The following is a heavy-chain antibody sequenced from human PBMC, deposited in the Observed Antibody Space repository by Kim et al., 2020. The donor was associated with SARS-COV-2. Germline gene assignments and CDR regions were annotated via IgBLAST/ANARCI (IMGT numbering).Heavy chain of an antibody. CDR2: ISGSGGST. V-gene: IGHV3-23*01. CDR3: AKGGSYYEVEYFQH. Sequence: GGSLRLSCAASGFTFSSSAMSWVRQAPGKGLEWVSAISGSGGSTYYADSVKGRFTISRDNSKNTLYLQMNSLRAEDTAVYYCAKGGSYYEVEYFQHWGQGTLVTVSS. D-gene: IGHD1-26*01. J-gene: IGHJ1*01. CDR1: GFTFSSSA.